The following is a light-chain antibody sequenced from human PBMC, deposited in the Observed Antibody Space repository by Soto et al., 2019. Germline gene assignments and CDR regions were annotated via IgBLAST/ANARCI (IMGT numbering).Light chain of an antibody. Sequence: QSALTQPASVSGSPGQSITISCAGSSSDVGSFNRVSWYQQRPGKAPKLVISEVSQRPSGVSDRYSGSKSGNTASLTISGLQVEDEADYYCCSYAGLHIHYVFGTGTKVTVL. CDR2: EVS. J-gene: IGLJ1*01. CDR1: SSDVGSFNR. V-gene: IGLV2-23*02. CDR3: CSYAGLHIHYV.